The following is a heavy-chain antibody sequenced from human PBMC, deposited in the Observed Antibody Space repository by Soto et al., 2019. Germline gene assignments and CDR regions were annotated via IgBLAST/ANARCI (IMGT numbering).Heavy chain of an antibody. CDR2: INSDGSDS. Sequence: PGGSLRLSCAASGFTFSNFWMHWVRQAPGKGLVWVSHINSDGSDSTNADSVKGRFTISRDNAKNTLYLQMNSLRAEDTAVYFCVRDDPGLGMDYWGLGTLVTVPQ. CDR1: GFTFSNFW. CDR3: VRDDPGLGMDY. D-gene: IGHD1-26*01. V-gene: IGHV3-74*01. J-gene: IGHJ4*02.